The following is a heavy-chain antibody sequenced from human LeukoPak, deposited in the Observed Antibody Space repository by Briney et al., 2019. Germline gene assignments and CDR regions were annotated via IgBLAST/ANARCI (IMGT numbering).Heavy chain of an antibody. V-gene: IGHV1-2*02. CDR1: GYTFTGYY. J-gene: IGHJ4*02. Sequence: GSVKVSCKASGYTFTGYYMHWVRQAPGQGLEWMGWINPNSGGTNYAQKFQGRVTMTRDTSISTAYMELSRLRSDDTAVYYCARVGIFGVVIIPFDYWGQGTLVTVSS. CDR3: ARVGIFGVVIIPFDY. D-gene: IGHD3-3*01. CDR2: INPNSGGT.